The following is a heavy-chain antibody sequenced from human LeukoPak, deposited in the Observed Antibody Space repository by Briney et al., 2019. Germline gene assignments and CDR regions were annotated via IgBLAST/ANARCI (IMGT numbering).Heavy chain of an antibody. Sequence: PGGSLRLSCAASGFTFSSYGMHWVRQAPGKGLEWVAVISYDGSNKYYADSVKGRFTISRDNSRNTLYLQMNSLRAEDTAVYYCARDTHSSSWYHYYGMDVWGQGTTVTVSS. CDR3: ARDTHSSSWYHYYGMDV. V-gene: IGHV3-30*03. J-gene: IGHJ6*02. D-gene: IGHD6-13*01. CDR1: GFTFSSYG. CDR2: ISYDGSNK.